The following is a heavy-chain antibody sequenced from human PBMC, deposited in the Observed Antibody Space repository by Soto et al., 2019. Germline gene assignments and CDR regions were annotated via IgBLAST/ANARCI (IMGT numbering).Heavy chain of an antibody. V-gene: IGHV4-30-2*01. J-gene: IGHJ3*02. D-gene: IGHD2-15*01. CDR2: IDHSGST. CDR1: GGSISSGGYS. CDR3: ASDYGGNCRTSRGAFEI. Sequence: QLQLQESGPGLVKPSQTLSLTCAVSGGSISSGGYSWSWIRQPPGKGLEWIGYIDHSGSTYYNPCLKSRGTISVARFQNQFSLKRSSVTGADTAVYYCASDYGGNCRTSRGAFEIWGQWKLVTGFS.